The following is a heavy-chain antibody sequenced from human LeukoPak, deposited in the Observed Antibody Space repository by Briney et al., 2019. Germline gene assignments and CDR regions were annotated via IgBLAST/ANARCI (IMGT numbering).Heavy chain of an antibody. J-gene: IGHJ4*02. CDR2: IIPIFGTA. D-gene: IGHD3-22*01. Sequence: ASVKVSCKASGGTFSSYAISWVRQAPGQGLEWMGGIIPIFGTANYAQKFQGRVTITADESTSTAYMELSSLRSEDTAVYYCARDAGYYDSSGYSHWGQGTLVTVSS. CDR1: GGTFSSYA. V-gene: IGHV1-69*01. CDR3: ARDAGYYDSSGYSH.